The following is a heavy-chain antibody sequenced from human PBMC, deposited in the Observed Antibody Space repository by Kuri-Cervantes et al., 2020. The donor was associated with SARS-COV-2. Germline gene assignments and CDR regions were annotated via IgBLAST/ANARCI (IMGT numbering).Heavy chain of an antibody. D-gene: IGHD3-22*01. J-gene: IGHJ3*01. V-gene: IGHV3-64D*08. CDR2: IYSNGDTT. CDR1: GFSFDSYA. Sequence: GESLKISCAASGFSFDSYAMHWVRQAPGKGLEYLSGIYSNGDTTFYADSVKGRFTISRDNHKNTLYLQMSSLRADDTAIYYCVKAVYYYDGSGYPRWDALDVWGQGTTVTVSS. CDR3: VKAVYYYDGSGYPRWDALDV.